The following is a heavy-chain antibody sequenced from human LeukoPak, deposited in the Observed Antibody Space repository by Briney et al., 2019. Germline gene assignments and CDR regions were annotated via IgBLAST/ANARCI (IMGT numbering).Heavy chain of an antibody. D-gene: IGHD2-2*01. Sequence: GASVKVSCKASGYTFTGYYMHWVRQAPGQGLEWMGWINPNSGGTNHAQKFQGRVTMTRDTSISTAYMELSRLRSDDTAVYYCAEARGVVVVPAATFDYWGQGTLVTVSS. V-gene: IGHV1-2*02. CDR1: GYTFTGYY. CDR3: AEARGVVVVPAATFDY. J-gene: IGHJ4*02. CDR2: INPNSGGT.